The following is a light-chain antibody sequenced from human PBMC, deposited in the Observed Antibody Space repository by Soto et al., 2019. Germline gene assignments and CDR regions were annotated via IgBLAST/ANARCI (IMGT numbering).Light chain of an antibody. Sequence: DIVMTQSPLPLPVTPGEPASISCRSSESLLHRNGYNHLDWYLQRPGQSPQLLIYLGSNRASGVPDRFSGSGSGRDFTLKISRVEADDVGVYYCMGSLQNPPTFGRGTRLEIK. J-gene: IGKJ5*01. CDR1: ESLLHRNGYNH. V-gene: IGKV2-28*01. CDR3: MGSLQNPPT. CDR2: LGS.